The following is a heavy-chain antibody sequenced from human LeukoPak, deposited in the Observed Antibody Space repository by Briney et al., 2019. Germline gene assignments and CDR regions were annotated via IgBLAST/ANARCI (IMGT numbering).Heavy chain of an antibody. CDR3: ATQDEGYCSSTSCHPFDY. CDR2: IYRDGAT. V-gene: IGHV3-53*01. CDR1: GFTVSGIY. D-gene: IGHD2-2*01. Sequence: QSGGSLRLSCAASGFTVSGIYMSWVRQAPGKGLEWVSVIYRDGATDYTDSVKGRFTISRDDSKNTLYLQMNSLSAEDTAVYYCATQDEGYCSSTSCHPFDYWGQGTLVTVSS. J-gene: IGHJ4*02.